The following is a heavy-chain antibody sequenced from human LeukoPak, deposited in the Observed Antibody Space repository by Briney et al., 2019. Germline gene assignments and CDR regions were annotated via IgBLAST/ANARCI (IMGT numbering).Heavy chain of an antibody. Sequence: GGSLRLSCAASGISFNNYWMHWVRQAPGKGLVWVSRVNSEGSSTVYADSVKGRFTLSRDNARTTVYLQMSSLRLDDTATYYCATGLGHYYDYWGQGSLVTVSS. J-gene: IGHJ4*02. CDR3: ATGLGHYYDY. CDR1: GISFNNYW. D-gene: IGHD3-22*01. CDR2: VNSEGSST. V-gene: IGHV3-74*01.